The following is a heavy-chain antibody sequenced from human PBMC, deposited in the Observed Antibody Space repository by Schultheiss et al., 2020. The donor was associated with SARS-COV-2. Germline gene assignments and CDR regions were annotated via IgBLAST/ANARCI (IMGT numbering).Heavy chain of an antibody. CDR2: INHSGST. CDR1: GGSISSGSYY. D-gene: IGHD2-8*02. Sequence: SETLSLTCTVSGGSISSGSYYWSWIRQPPGKGLEWIGEINHSGSTNYNPSLKSRVTISVDTSKNQFSLKLSSVTAADTAVYYCARLVSQISVVLVVYVQYNWFDPWGQGTLVTVS. V-gene: IGHV4-39*07. J-gene: IGHJ5*02. CDR3: ARLVSQISVVLVVYVQYNWFDP.